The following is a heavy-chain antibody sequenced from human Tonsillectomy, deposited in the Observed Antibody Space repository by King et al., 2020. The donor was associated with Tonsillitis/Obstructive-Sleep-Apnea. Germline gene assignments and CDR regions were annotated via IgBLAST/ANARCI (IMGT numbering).Heavy chain of an antibody. J-gene: IGHJ3*02. CDR3: ARIILVIVGTLGSHDAFDT. D-gene: IGHD1-7*01. V-gene: IGHV2-70*11. Sequence: TLKESGPALVKPPQTLTLTCTFSGFSLSTGGMCVSWIRQPPGKALEWLARIDWDEDKYYSTFLKTRLTISKDTSKNQVVLTMTNMDPVDTATYYCARIILVIVGTLGSHDAFDTWGQGTVVTVSS. CDR1: GFSLSTGGMC. CDR2: IDWDEDK.